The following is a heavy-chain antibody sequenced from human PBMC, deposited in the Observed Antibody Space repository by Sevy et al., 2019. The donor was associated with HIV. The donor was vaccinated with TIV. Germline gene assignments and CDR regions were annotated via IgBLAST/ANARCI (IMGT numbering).Heavy chain of an antibody. CDR2: ISWNSGII. V-gene: IGHV3-9*01. J-gene: IGHJ4*02. D-gene: IGHD6-19*01. CDR3: AKDTSGIAVAGTNPLNYFDY. Sequence: GGSLRLSCAASGFTFDDYAMHWVRQAPGKGLEWVSGISWNSGIIGYADSVKGRFTISRDNAKISLYLQMNSLRAEDTALYYCAKDTSGIAVAGTNPLNYFDYWGQGTLVTVSS. CDR1: GFTFDDYA.